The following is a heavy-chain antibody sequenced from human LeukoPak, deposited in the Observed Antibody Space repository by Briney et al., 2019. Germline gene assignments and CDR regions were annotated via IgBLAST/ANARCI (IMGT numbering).Heavy chain of an antibody. V-gene: IGHV4-59*01. CDR3: ARGIESYGDYGY. D-gene: IGHD4-17*01. CDR2: MYNSGST. Sequence: SETLSLTCTVSGVSISGSYWSWIRQPPGKGLEWIAYMYNSGSTNYNPSLKSRVTISIDTSKNQFSLKLSSLTAADTAIYYCARGIESYGDYGYWGQGILVTVSS. CDR1: GVSISGSY. J-gene: IGHJ4*02.